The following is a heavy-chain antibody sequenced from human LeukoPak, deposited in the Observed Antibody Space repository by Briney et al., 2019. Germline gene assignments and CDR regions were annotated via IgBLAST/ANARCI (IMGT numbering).Heavy chain of an antibody. Sequence: PGGSLRLSCAASGFTFSSYAMHWVHQAPGKGLEYVSAISSNGGSTYYANSVKGRFTISRDNSKNTLYLQMGSLRAEDMAVYYCARDSNYDFWSGYYIRSMYMDVWGKGTTVTVSS. V-gene: IGHV3-64*01. CDR2: ISSNGGST. CDR3: ARDSNYDFWSGYYIRSMYMDV. D-gene: IGHD3-3*01. CDR1: GFTFSSYA. J-gene: IGHJ6*03.